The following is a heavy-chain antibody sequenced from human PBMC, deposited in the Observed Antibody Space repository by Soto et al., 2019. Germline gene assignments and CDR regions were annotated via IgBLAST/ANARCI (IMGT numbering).Heavy chain of an antibody. V-gene: IGHV4-39*01. CDR1: GGSISSNSYY. CDR3: GRGIAVAATGWFDP. Sequence: SETLSLTCTVSGGSISSNSYYWGWIRQPPGKGLEWIGSIYYSGRTYYRPTLKSRVTISVDTSKNQFSLKLSSVTAADTAVYYRGRGIAVAATGWFDPWGQGTRVTVS. D-gene: IGHD6-19*01. CDR2: IYYSGRT. J-gene: IGHJ5*02.